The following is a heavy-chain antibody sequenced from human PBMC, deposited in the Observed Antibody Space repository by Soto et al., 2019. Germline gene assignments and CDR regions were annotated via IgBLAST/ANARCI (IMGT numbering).Heavy chain of an antibody. D-gene: IGHD1-26*01. Sequence: QVQLVQSGVEVKKPGASVKVSCKASGYTFTDYGVSWVRQAPGQGLEWMGWINTYNGKTNYAQKVQGRVTMTTDTSAATAYMELRSLKPDGTAVYYCARDQYAVGGDFWGLGTLVTVSS. CDR3: ARDQYAVGGDF. CDR1: GYTFTDYG. CDR2: INTYNGKT. V-gene: IGHV1-18*01. J-gene: IGHJ4*02.